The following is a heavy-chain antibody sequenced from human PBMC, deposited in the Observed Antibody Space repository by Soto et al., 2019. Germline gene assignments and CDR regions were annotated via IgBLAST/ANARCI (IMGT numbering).Heavy chain of an antibody. D-gene: IGHD3-22*01. V-gene: IGHV4-59*12. CDR3: ARARRRITMIEAGIGGWFDP. Sequence: SETLSLTCTVSGCSLNTYYWSWIRQPPGKGLEWIGYFYDSGSTNYNPSLKSRVTLSVDTPKNQFSLKLSSVTAADTAVYYCARARRRITMIEAGIGGWFDPWGQGTLVTVSS. CDR1: GCSLNTYY. J-gene: IGHJ5*02. CDR2: FYDSGST.